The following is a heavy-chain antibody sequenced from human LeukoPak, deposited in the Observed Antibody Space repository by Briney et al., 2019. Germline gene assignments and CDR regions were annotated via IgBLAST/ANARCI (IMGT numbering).Heavy chain of an antibody. D-gene: IGHD1-1*01. CDR2: ISGSGGST. CDR1: GFTFSSYA. Sequence: GGSLRLSCAASGFTFSSYAMSWVRQAPGKGLEWVSAISGSGGSTYYADSVKGRFTISRDNSKNTLYLQMSSLRAEDTAVYYCAKDRRLREQFFDYWGQGTLVTVSS. V-gene: IGHV3-23*01. J-gene: IGHJ4*02. CDR3: AKDRRLREQFFDY.